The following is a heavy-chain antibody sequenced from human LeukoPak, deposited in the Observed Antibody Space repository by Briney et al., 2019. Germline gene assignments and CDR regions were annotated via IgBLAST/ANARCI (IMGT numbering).Heavy chain of an antibody. D-gene: IGHD1-26*01. CDR3: ARGPWELPTYNWFDP. V-gene: IGHV3-64*01. Sequence: PGGSLRLSCAASGFTFSSYAMHWVRQAPGKGLEYVSAISSNGGSTYYANSVKGSFTISRDNSKNTLYLQMGSLRAEDMAVYYCARGPWELPTYNWFDPWGQGTLVTVSS. CDR2: ISSNGGST. J-gene: IGHJ5*02. CDR1: GFTFSSYA.